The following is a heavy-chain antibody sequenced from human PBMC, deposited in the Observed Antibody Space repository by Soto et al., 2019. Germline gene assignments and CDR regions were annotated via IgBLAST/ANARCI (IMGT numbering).Heavy chain of an antibody. J-gene: IGHJ4*02. V-gene: IGHV1-18*01. CDR1: GYTFNTYG. CDR2: LSVYNGNT. Sequence: QVQLVQSGAEVKKPGASVKVSCKASGYTFNTYGISWVRQAPGQGREWMGWLSVYNGNTNYAQKFQGRVTVTTDTATSTAYMEMRSLTSDATAVYYCARGRPHDFWGQGTLVTVSS. CDR3: ARGRPHDF.